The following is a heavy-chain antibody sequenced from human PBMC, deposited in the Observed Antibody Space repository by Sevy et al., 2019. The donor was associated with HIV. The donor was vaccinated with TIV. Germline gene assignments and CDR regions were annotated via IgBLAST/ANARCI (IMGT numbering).Heavy chain of an antibody. CDR3: ARDGGAYTYGTGKY. V-gene: IGHV3-30-3*01. Sequence: GGSLRLSCAASRFTFSTYGMHWVRQAPGKGLEWVSVISYDGNIKYYADSVKGRFTISRDDSKNTLYLQMNSLRAEDTAVYYCARDGGAYTYGTGKYWGQGTLVTVSS. CDR1: RFTFSTYG. J-gene: IGHJ4*02. CDR2: ISYDGNIK. D-gene: IGHD5-18*01.